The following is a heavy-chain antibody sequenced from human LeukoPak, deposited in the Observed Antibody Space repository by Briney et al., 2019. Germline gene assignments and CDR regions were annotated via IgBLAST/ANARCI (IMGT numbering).Heavy chain of an antibody. CDR2: ISYDGSNK. J-gene: IGHJ4*02. CDR3: AKDLAYYFDY. Sequence: PGRSLRLSCAASGFTFSSYGMHWARQAPGKGLEWVAVISYDGSNKYYADSVKGRFTISRDNSKNTLYLQMNSLRAEDTAVYYCAKDLAYYFDYWGQGTLVTVSS. D-gene: IGHD3-3*02. V-gene: IGHV3-30*18. CDR1: GFTFSSYG.